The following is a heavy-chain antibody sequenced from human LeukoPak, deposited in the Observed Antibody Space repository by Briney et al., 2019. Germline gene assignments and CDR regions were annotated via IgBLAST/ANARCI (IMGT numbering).Heavy chain of an antibody. CDR3: ARRGFWSGYYPGYYFDY. CDR2: IYYSGST. CDR1: GGSISSSSYY. D-gene: IGHD3-3*01. V-gene: IGHV4-61*05. J-gene: IGHJ4*02. Sequence: SETLSLTCAVSGGSISSSSYYWSWIRQPPGKGLEWIGYIYYSGSTNYNPSLKSRVTISVDTSKNQFSLKLSSVTAADTAVYYCARRGFWSGYYPGYYFDYWGQGTLVTVSS.